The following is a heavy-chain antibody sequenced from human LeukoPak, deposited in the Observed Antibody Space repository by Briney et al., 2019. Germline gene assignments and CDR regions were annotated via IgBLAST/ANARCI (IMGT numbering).Heavy chain of an antibody. CDR1: GFTFSNSA. Sequence: ASVKVSCKASGFTFSNSAMQWVRQARGQRLEWIGWIIVGSGKTHYAQNIQERVTITRDMSTNTAHMELSSLRSEDTAVYYCAAELYSGSYGRCCSFAFWGQGTQVTVSS. D-gene: IGHD1-26*01. V-gene: IGHV1-58*02. J-gene: IGHJ4*02. CDR3: AAELYSGSYGRCCSFAF. CDR2: IIVGSGKT.